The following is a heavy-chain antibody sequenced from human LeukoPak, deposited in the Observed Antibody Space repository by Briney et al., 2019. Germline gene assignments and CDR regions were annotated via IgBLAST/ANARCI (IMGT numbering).Heavy chain of an antibody. CDR1: GFTFSSYS. CDR2: ISSSSSTI. J-gene: IGHJ6*03. V-gene: IGHV3-48*01. Sequence: GGSLRLSCAASGFTFSSYSMNWVRQAPGKGLEWVSYISSSSSTIYYADSVKGRFTISRDNAKSSLYLQMNSLRAEDTAVYYCARARGEYYYDSSGYYPPYYFYMDVWGKGTTVTVSS. CDR3: ARARGEYYYDSSGYYPPYYFYMDV. D-gene: IGHD3-22*01.